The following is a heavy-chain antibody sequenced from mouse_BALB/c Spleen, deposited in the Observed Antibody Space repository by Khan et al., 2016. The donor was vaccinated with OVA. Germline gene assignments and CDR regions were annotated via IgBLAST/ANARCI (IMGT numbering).Heavy chain of an antibody. V-gene: IGHV9-1*02. CDR1: GYTFTNYG. CDR3: ARGASYWYFDV. J-gene: IGHJ1*01. Sequence: QIQLVQSGPELKKPGETVKISCKASGYTFTNYGMKWVKQAPGKGLKWMGWINTYTGEPTYTDDFKGRFAFSLETSASTAYLQINNLKNEDMATYFCARGASYWYFDVWGAGTTVTVSS. CDR2: INTYTGEP.